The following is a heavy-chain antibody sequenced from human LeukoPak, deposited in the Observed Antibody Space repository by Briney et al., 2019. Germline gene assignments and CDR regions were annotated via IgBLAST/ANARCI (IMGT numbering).Heavy chain of an antibody. V-gene: IGHV4-34*01. J-gene: IGHJ4*02. CDR2: INHSGST. CDR3: ARGLRALVRGAIYYFDY. D-gene: IGHD3-10*01. Sequence: GSLRLSCAASGFTFSSCAMSWIRQPPGKGLEWIGEINHSGSTNYNPSLKSRVTISVDTSKNQFSLKLSSVTAADTAVYYCARGLRALVRGAIYYFDYWGQGTLVTVSS. CDR1: GFTFSSCA.